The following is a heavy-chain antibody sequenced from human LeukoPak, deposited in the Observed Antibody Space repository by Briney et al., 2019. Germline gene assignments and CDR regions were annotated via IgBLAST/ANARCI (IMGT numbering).Heavy chain of an antibody. V-gene: IGHV3-30*02. CDR1: GITFSSYG. Sequence: GGSLRLSCAASGITFSSYGMHWVRQAPGKGLEWVAFIRYDGSNKYYADSVKGRFTISRDNSKNTLYLQMNSLRAEDTAVYYCAKETRRYDFWSGYHFDYWGQGTLVTVSS. D-gene: IGHD3-3*01. J-gene: IGHJ4*02. CDR2: IRYDGSNK. CDR3: AKETRRYDFWSGYHFDY.